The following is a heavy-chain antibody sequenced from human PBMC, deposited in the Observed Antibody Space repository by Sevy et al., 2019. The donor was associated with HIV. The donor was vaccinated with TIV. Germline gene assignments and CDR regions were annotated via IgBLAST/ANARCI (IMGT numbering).Heavy chain of an antibody. Sequence: GSLRLSCAASGFTFSKYSMSWVRQPPGNGLEWVSTLSFGCGEINYADSVKGRFTISRDNSKSSVYLQMNNLRPEDTAVYYCAREGCTKPHDYWGQGTLVTVSS. CDR2: LSFGCGEI. V-gene: IGHV3-23*01. CDR1: GFTFSKYS. J-gene: IGHJ4*02. D-gene: IGHD2-8*01. CDR3: AREGCTKPHDY.